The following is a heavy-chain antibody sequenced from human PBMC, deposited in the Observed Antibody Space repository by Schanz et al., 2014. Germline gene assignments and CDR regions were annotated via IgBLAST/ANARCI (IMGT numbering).Heavy chain of an antibody. V-gene: IGHV3-7*01. CDR1: GFTFSNYW. CDR2: IRQEGSEK. D-gene: IGHD3-10*01. Sequence: EVQLVESGGGLVQPGESLRVSCAASGFTFSNYWMSWVRQAPGKGLEWVANIRQEGSEKYYVDSVKGRFTVSRDDAKNSLYLQMNSLRVEDTAVYYCARSEMDRGVIWGYWGQGTQVAVSS. J-gene: IGHJ4*02. CDR3: ARSEMDRGVIWGY.